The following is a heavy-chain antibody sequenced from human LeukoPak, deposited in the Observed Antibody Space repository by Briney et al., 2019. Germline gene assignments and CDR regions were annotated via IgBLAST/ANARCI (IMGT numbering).Heavy chain of an antibody. Sequence: SETLSLTCTVSGGSISSSSYYWGWIRQPPGKGLEWIGSIYYSGSTYYNPSLKGRVTISVDTSKNQFSLKLSSVTAADTAVYYCARLGYSYGYCYFDYWGQGTLVTVSS. CDR3: ARLGYSYGYCYFDY. CDR2: IYYSGST. D-gene: IGHD5-18*01. V-gene: IGHV4-39*01. CDR1: GGSISSSSYY. J-gene: IGHJ4*02.